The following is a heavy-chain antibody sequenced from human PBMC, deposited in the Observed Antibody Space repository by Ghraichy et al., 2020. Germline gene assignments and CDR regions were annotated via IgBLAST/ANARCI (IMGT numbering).Heavy chain of an antibody. CDR1: GGSISSSSYY. CDR2: IYYGGST. Sequence: SETLSLTCTVSGGSISSSSYYWGWIRQPPGKGLEWIGSIYYGGSTYYNPSLKSRLTISVDTSKNQFSLKLSSVTAADTAVYYCARSTNRRYSSNWYYFDYWGQGTLVTVSS. D-gene: IGHD6-13*01. CDR3: ARSTNRRYSSNWYYFDY. V-gene: IGHV4-39*01. J-gene: IGHJ4*02.